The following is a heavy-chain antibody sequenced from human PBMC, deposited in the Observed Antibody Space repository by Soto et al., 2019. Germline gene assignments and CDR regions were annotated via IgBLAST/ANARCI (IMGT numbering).Heavy chain of an antibody. Sequence: SETLSLTCAVSGGTTNSGGYYWSWIRQHPGKGLEWIGYIYYNGGTYYNPSLKSRVTISIDTSKNQFSLKLSSVTAADTAVYYCARENKDYNWFDPWGQETLVTVSS. J-gene: IGHJ5*02. CDR1: GGTTNSGGYY. V-gene: IGHV4-31*11. CDR3: ARENKDYNWFDP. CDR2: IYYNGGT. D-gene: IGHD2-15*01.